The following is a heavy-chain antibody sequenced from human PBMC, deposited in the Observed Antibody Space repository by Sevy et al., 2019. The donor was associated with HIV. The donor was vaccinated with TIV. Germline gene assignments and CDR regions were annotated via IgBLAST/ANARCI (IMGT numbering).Heavy chain of an antibody. D-gene: IGHD6-6*01. CDR3: AKGRTYSLSSYYLDH. CDR1: GFTFGNYA. CDR2: ISGSTIDT. J-gene: IGHJ4*02. V-gene: IGHV3-23*01. Sequence: GGSLRLSCAASGFTFGNYAMNWVRQAPGKGLEWVSSISGSTIDTSYADSVKGRCTISRVNSQNTLYLEMNSLRAEDTAVDYCAKGRTYSLSSYYLDHWGQGTLVTVSS.